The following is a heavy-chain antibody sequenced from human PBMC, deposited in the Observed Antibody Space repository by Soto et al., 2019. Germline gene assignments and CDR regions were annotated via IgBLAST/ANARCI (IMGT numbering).Heavy chain of an antibody. V-gene: IGHV3-33*06. Sequence: GGSLRLSCAASGFTCSSYGMHWVRQAPGKGLEWVAVIWYDGSNKYYADSVKGRFTISRDNSKNTLYLQMNSLRAEDTAVYYCAKQPASIRTFDYRGQGALVTVSS. CDR1: GFTCSSYG. D-gene: IGHD2-2*01. CDR3: AKQPASIRTFDY. CDR2: IWYDGSNK. J-gene: IGHJ4*02.